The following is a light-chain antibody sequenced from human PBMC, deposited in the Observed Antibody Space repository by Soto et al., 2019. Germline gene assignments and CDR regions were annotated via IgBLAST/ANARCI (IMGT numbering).Light chain of an antibody. V-gene: IGKV1-27*01. CDR2: AAS. J-gene: IGKJ5*01. CDR3: QHYMRAST. CDR1: QGISNY. Sequence: DIQMTQSPSSLSASVGDTVTVTCQASQGISNYLAWYQQKPGKVPKLLIYAASTLESGVPSRFSGSGSGTDFILTISSLQPEDVATYYCQHYMRASTFGQGTRLEI.